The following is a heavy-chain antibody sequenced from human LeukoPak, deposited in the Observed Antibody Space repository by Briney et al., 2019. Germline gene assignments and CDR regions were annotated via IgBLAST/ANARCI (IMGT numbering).Heavy chain of an antibody. Sequence: GGSLRLSCAPSGFTFSSSAMSWVRQAPGKGRECVSAVSGSGGSTYYADSVKGRFTISRDTSKNTLYLQMNSLRAEDTAVYCWAKGSSGWGTMGFGYWGQGTLVTVSS. D-gene: IGHD6-19*01. CDR2: VSGSGGST. CDR3: AKGSSGWGTMGFGY. V-gene: IGHV3-23*01. CDR1: GFTFSSSA. J-gene: IGHJ4*02.